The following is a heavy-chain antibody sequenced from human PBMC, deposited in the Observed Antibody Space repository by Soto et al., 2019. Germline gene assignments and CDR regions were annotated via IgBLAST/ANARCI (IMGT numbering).Heavy chain of an antibody. Sequence: SVKGSWKASGGTFSSYAISWVRQDSGQGLAWMGGIIPISGTANYAQKFQGRVTITADESTSTAYMELSSLRSEDTAVYYRATAPYQPLNWFHPWCPETLLTVST. CDR1: GGTFSSYA. CDR3: ATAPYQPLNWFHP. CDR2: IIPISGTA. J-gene: IGHJ5*02. V-gene: IGHV1-69*13. D-gene: IGHD2-2*01.